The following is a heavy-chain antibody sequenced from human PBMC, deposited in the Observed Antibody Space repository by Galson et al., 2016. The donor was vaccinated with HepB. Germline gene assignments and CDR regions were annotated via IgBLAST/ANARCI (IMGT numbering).Heavy chain of an antibody. D-gene: IGHD3-3*01. Sequence: SLRLSCAASGFTLSHFWMHWVRQSPGKGLVWVSRISSNGSNTEYADSVRGRFTISRDNARNTLYLQMDRLKVEDTAVYFCARDDVWSGPLIDSWGQGTLVTVSS. J-gene: IGHJ4*02. CDR2: ISSNGSNT. CDR1: GFTLSHFW. CDR3: ARDDVWSGPLIDS. V-gene: IGHV3-74*01.